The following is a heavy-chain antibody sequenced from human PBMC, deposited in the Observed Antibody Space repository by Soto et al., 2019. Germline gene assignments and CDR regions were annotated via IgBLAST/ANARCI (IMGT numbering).Heavy chain of an antibody. V-gene: IGHV6-1*01. CDR1: GDSVSSNSAA. Sequence: SQTLSLTCAISGDSVSSNSAAWNWIRQSPSRGLEWLGRTYYRSKWYNDYAVSVKSRITINPDTSKNQFSLQLNSVTPEDTAVYYCARDLPYCSSTSCYVAWFDPWGQGTLVTVSS. CDR3: ARDLPYCSSTSCYVAWFDP. D-gene: IGHD2-2*01. J-gene: IGHJ5*02. CDR2: TYYRSKWYN.